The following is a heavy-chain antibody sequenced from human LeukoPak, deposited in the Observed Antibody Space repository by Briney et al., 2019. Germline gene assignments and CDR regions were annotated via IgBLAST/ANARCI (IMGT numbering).Heavy chain of an antibody. CDR3: AKVPRQHDNWFDP. J-gene: IGHJ5*02. CDR2: ISSSGDTI. CDR1: GFTFSDYY. V-gene: IGHV3-11*04. Sequence: GGSLRLSCAASGFTFSDYYMSWIRQAPGKGLEWVSYISSSGDTIFYADSVKGRFTISRDDAKNSLYLQMNSLRAEDTAIYYCAKVPRQHDNWFDPWGQGTLVTVSS. D-gene: IGHD3-9*01.